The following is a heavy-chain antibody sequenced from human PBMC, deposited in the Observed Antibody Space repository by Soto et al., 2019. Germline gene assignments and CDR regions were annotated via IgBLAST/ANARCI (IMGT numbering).Heavy chain of an antibody. Sequence: HPGGSLRLSCAASGFTFSSYAMSWVRQAPGKGLEWVSAISGSGGSTYYADSVKGRFTISRDNSKNTLYLQMNSLRAEDTAVYYCASDPSRWLQEKWGQGTLVTVSS. D-gene: IGHD5-12*01. V-gene: IGHV3-23*01. CDR2: ISGSGGST. J-gene: IGHJ4*02. CDR3: ASDPSRWLQEK. CDR1: GFTFSSYA.